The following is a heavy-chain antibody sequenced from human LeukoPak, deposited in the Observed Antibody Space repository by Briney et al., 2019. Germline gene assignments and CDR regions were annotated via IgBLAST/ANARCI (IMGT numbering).Heavy chain of an antibody. D-gene: IGHD3-10*01. CDR2: ISYSSSTI. CDR3: ARVSDGSGSYYFIPGAFDI. CDR1: GFTFSSYS. Sequence: GGSLRLSCAASGFTFSSYSMTWVRQAPGKGLEWVSYISYSSSTIYYADSVKGRFTISRDNSKNTLYLQMNSLRAEDTAVYYCARVSDGSGSYYFIPGAFDIWGQGTMVTVSS. J-gene: IGHJ3*02. V-gene: IGHV3-48*01.